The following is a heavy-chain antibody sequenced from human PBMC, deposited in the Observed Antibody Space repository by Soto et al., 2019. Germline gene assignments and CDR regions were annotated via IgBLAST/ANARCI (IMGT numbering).Heavy chain of an antibody. V-gene: IGHV1-18*01. CDR2: ISAYNGNT. J-gene: IGHJ4*02. CDR1: GYTFTSYG. CDR3: AREGYCSGGSCYSGGEELIDS. D-gene: IGHD2-15*01. Sequence: QVQLVQSGAEVKKPGASVKVSCKASGYTFTSYGISWVRQAPGQGLEWMGWISAYNGNTNYAQKLQGRVTMTTNTSTSTAHMELRSLGTDHTAVYYCAREGYCSGGSCYSGGEELIDSWGQGTLVTVSS.